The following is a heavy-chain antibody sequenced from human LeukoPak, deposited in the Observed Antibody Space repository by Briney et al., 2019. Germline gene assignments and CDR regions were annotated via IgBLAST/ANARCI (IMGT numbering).Heavy chain of an antibody. D-gene: IGHD1-1*01. Sequence: GGSLRLSCAVSGFTFSSYGMHWVRQPTGQGLEWVSTIGTASDTYYPGSVEGRFTLSRDNAKNSLYLQMNSLTAGDTAVYYCARGPPRGKYYYMDVWGKGTTVTVSS. J-gene: IGHJ6*03. CDR3: ARGPPRGKYYYMDV. CDR2: IGTASDT. V-gene: IGHV3-13*01. CDR1: GFTFSSYG.